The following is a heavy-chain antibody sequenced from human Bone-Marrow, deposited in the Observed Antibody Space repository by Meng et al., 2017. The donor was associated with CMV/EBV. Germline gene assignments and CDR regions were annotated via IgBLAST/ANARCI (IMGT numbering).Heavy chain of an antibody. CDR3: AKGYCSSTSCLGASDY. CDR2: ISGSGGST. V-gene: IGHV3-23*01. Sequence: FTFSSYAMSWVRQAPGKGLEWVSAISGSGGSTYYADSVKGRFTISRDNSKNTLYLQMNSLRAEDTAVYYCAKGYCSSTSCLGASDYWGQGTLVTVSS. D-gene: IGHD2-2*01. J-gene: IGHJ4*02. CDR1: FTFSSYA.